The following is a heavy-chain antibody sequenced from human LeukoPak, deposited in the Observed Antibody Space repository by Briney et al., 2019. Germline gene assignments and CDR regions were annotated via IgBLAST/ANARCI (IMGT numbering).Heavy chain of an antibody. D-gene: IGHD3-10*01. CDR3: ARERYYGSGSYYKTPPRYYYYGMDV. Sequence: SETLSLTCAVYGGSFSRYYWSWIRQPPGKGLEWIGEINHSGSTNYNPSLKSRVTISVDTSKNQFSLKLSSVTAADTAVYYCARERYYGSGSYYKTPPRYYYYGMDVWGQGTTVTVSS. CDR1: GGSFSRYY. J-gene: IGHJ6*02. V-gene: IGHV4-34*01. CDR2: INHSGST.